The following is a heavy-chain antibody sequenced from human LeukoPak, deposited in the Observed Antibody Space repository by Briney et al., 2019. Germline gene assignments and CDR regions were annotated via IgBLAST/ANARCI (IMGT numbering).Heavy chain of an antibody. CDR2: LSTDSIYI. Sequence: PGGSLRLSCAASGFTFSSYSMSWVRQAPGKGLEWVSSLSTDSIYIFYADSVKGRFTISRDNAKNSLFLQMNGLRAEGTAVYYCARGSCTSTSCPLFDYWGQGTLVTVSS. V-gene: IGHV3-21*01. J-gene: IGHJ4*02. D-gene: IGHD2-2*01. CDR1: GFTFSSYS. CDR3: ARGSCTSTSCPLFDY.